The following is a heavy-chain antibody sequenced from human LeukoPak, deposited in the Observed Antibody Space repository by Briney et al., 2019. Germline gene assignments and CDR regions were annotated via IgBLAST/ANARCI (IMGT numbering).Heavy chain of an antibody. D-gene: IGHD3-22*01. Sequence: GGSLRLSCAASGFTFSSYWMHWVRQAPGKGLVWVSRINSDGSSTSYADSVKGRFTISRDNAKNTLYLQMNSLRAEDTAVYYCAKGHSSGYYYPNWFDPWGQGTLVTVSS. CDR2: INSDGSST. V-gene: IGHV3-74*01. CDR1: GFTFSSYW. J-gene: IGHJ5*02. CDR3: AKGHSSGYYYPNWFDP.